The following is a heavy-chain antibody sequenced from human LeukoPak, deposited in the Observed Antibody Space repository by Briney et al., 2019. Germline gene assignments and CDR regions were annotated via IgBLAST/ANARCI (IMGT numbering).Heavy chain of an antibody. Sequence: SETLSLTCTVSGGSISSSTYYWGWIRQPPGEELEWIGTVYYTGSTYYNPSLRSRVTISVDTSKNQFSLKLSSVTAADTAVFYCARVWYGSATLGWFDPWGQGTLVTVSS. D-gene: IGHD3-10*01. V-gene: IGHV4-39*01. CDR3: ARVWYGSATLGWFDP. CDR1: GGSISSSTYY. CDR2: VYYTGST. J-gene: IGHJ5*02.